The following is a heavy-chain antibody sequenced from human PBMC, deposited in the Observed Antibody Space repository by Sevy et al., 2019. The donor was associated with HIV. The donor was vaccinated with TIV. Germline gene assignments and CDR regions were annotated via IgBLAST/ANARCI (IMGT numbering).Heavy chain of an antibody. J-gene: IGHJ4*02. CDR2: IYSGGST. CDR3: ARDIREYSSGSFYFDD. D-gene: IGHD6-25*01. V-gene: IGHV3-53*01. CDR1: GFTVSSNY. Sequence: GALRLSCAASGFTVSSNYMSWVRQAPGKGLEWVSVIYSGGSTYYSDSVKGRFTISRDNSKNTLYLQMNSLRAEDTAVYYCARDIREYSSGSFYFDDWGQGTLVTVSS.